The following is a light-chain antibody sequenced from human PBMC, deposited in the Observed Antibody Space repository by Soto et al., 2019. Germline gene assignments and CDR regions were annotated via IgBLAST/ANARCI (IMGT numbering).Light chain of an antibody. Sequence: DVQLTQSPSFLSAYEGDRVTMTCRASQDIHVFLAWYQHKPGKAPRLLIDSASALQSGVPSRFSGSRSGTEFTLTISSLQPEDIATYYCQKFNNYPLPFGPRTMVAI. V-gene: IGKV1-9*01. J-gene: IGKJ3*01. CDR2: SAS. CDR1: QDIHVF. CDR3: QKFNNYPLP.